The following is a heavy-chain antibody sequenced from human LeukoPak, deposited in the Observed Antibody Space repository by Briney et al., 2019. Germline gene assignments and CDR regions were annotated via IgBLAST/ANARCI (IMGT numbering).Heavy chain of an antibody. CDR1: GGSISSGDYY. V-gene: IGHV4-31*03. J-gene: IGHJ3*02. Sequence: PSETLSLTCTVSGGSISSGDYYWSWIRQHPGKGLGWIGYIYNSGSTYYNPSLKSRVTISVDTSKNQFSLKLSSVTAADTAVYYCAMFSSSWINAFDIWGQGTMVTVSS. CDR3: AMFSSSWINAFDI. D-gene: IGHD6-13*01. CDR2: IYNSGST.